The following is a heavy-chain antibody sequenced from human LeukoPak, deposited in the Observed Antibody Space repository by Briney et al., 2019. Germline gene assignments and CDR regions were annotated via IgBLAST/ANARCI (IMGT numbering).Heavy chain of an antibody. CDR2: IYWDDNK. Sequence: ESGPTLVKPTQTLTLTCTFSGFSLNTSEVGVAWVRQPPGKALEWLALIYWDDNKRYSPSLKSRLTITKDTSNNQVVLTMTNVGPADTATYYCARLTSSWYAYYYYMDVWGKGTTVTVS. V-gene: IGHV2-5*02. D-gene: IGHD6-13*01. CDR1: GFSLNTSEVG. J-gene: IGHJ6*03. CDR3: ARLTSSWYAYYYYMDV.